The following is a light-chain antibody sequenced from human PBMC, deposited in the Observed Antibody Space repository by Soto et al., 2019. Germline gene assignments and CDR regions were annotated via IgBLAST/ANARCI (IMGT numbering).Light chain of an antibody. CDR1: SSDVGSHNL. Sequence: QSALTQPPSASGSPGQSVTISCTGTSSDVGSHNLVSWYQQHPGQAPKLMIYEVSKRPLGVSARFSASKSGNTASLTISGLQVEDEADYYCCSYGGSRAVFGGGTQLTVL. V-gene: IGLV2-23*02. CDR3: CSYGGSRAV. J-gene: IGLJ7*01. CDR2: EVS.